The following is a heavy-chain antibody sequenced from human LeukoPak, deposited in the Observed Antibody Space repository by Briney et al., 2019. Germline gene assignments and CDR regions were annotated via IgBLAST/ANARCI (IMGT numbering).Heavy chain of an antibody. D-gene: IGHD5-18*01. CDR3: ARFPPAMKRSRHYYYYYMDV. CDR2: INHSGST. V-gene: IGHV4-34*01. J-gene: IGHJ6*03. Sequence: SETLSLTCAVYGGSFSGYYWSWIRQPPGKGLEWIGEINHSGSTNYNPSLKSRVTISVDTSKNQFSLKLSSVTAADTAVYYCARFPPAMKRSRHYYYYYMDVWGKGTTVTVSS. CDR1: GGSFSGYY.